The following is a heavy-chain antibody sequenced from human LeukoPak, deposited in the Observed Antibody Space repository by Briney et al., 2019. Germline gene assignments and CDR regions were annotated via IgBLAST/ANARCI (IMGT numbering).Heavy chain of an antibody. CDR3: ARVKSLNYDYVWGPYFDY. Sequence: KFQGRVTITADESTSTAYMELSSLRSEDTAVYYCARVKSLNYDYVWGPYFDYWGQGTLVTVSS. D-gene: IGHD3-16*01. J-gene: IGHJ4*02. V-gene: IGHV1-69*01.